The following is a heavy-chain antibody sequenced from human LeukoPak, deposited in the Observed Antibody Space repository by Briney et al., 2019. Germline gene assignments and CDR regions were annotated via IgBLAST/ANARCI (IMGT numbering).Heavy chain of an antibody. CDR1: GFTFSSYA. CDR3: AKDPYCSGGSCYDDTPNY. D-gene: IGHD2-15*01. J-gene: IGHJ4*02. Sequence: GGSLRLSCAASGFTFSSYAMSWVRQAPGKGLEWVSAINGSGGSTYYADSVKGRFTISRDNSKNTLYLQMNSLRAEDTAVYYCAKDPYCSGGSCYDDTPNYWGQGTLVTVSS. CDR2: INGSGGST. V-gene: IGHV3-23*01.